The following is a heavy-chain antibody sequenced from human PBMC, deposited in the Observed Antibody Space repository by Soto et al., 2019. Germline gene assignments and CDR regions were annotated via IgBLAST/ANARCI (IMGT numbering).Heavy chain of an antibody. CDR1: GGTFSSSA. CDR3: ARDAGSFDY. J-gene: IGHJ4*02. CDR2: FIPMLHTS. Sequence: SLKVSCKAYGGTFSSSAYGWVRQARGQGLEWMGGFIPMLHTSKYAQKFLGRVTITADESTSTVYMELSSLRSEDTAVYYCARDAGSFDYWGQGTLVTVSS. V-gene: IGHV1-69*13. D-gene: IGHD3-10*01.